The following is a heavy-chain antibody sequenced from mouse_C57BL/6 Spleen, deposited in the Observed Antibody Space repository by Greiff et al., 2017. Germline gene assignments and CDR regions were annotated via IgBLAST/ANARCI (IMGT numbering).Heavy chain of an antibody. V-gene: IGHV1-53*01. CDR3: ARCGDSGYFDV. CDR1: GYNFTSYW. CDR2: INPSNGGT. Sequence: QVQLQQPGTELVKPGASVKLSCKASGYNFTSYWMHWVKQRPGQGLEWIGNINPSNGGTNYNEKFKSKATLTADKSSSTAYLQLSSLTSEDSAVYYCARCGDSGYFDVWGTGTTVTVSS. J-gene: IGHJ1*03. D-gene: IGHD3-2*02.